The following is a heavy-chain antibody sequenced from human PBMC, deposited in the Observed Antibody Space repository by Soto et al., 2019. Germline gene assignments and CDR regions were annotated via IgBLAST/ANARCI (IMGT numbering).Heavy chain of an antibody. V-gene: IGHV4-39*01. CDR1: GGSLRSTTYY. CDR3: ARMRSSTRRFDP. J-gene: IGHJ5*02. D-gene: IGHD2-2*01. Sequence: QLQLQESGPGLVKPSETLSLTCTVSGGSLRSTTYYWGWIRQPPGKGLEWIGTMFYGGSTYYNPSLKSRVTISVDTSKNQFSLKLSSVTAAETAIYYCARMRSSTRRFDPWGQGTQVTVSS. CDR2: MFYGGST.